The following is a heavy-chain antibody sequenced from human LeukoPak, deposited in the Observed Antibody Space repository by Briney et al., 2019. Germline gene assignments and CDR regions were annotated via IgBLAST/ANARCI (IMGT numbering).Heavy chain of an antibody. CDR1: GVSISSYY. D-gene: IGHD3-3*01. J-gene: IGHJ6*02. CDR3: ARDSHLGGIFGVVAHCYGMDV. Sequence: SETLSLTCTVSGVSISSYYWSWIRQPPGKGLEWIGYIYYSGSTNYNPSLKSRVTISVDTSKNQFSLKLSSVTAADTAVYYCARDSHLGGIFGVVAHCYGMDVWGQGTTVTVSS. V-gene: IGHV4-59*01. CDR2: IYYSGST.